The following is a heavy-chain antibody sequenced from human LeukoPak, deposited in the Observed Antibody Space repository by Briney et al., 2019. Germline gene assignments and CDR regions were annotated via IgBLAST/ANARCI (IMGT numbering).Heavy chain of an antibody. CDR2: ISYDGSNK. Sequence: GGSLRLSCAASGFTFSSYAMHWVRQAPGKGLEWVAVISYDGSNKYYADSVKGRFTISRDNSKNTLYLQMNSLRPEGTAVYYCARDWGRRYSSGWYGDFDYWGQGTLVTVSS. J-gene: IGHJ4*02. V-gene: IGHV3-30-3*01. D-gene: IGHD6-19*01. CDR1: GFTFSSYA. CDR3: ARDWGRRYSSGWYGDFDY.